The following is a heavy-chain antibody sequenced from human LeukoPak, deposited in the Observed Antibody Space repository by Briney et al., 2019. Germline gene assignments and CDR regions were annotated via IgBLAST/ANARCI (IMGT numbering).Heavy chain of an antibody. CDR1: GFTFSDYY. Sequence: PGGSLRLSCAASGFTFSDYYMSWIRQAPGKGLEWVSYISSSGSTIYYADSVKGRFTISRDNAKNSLYLQMNSLRAEDTAVYYCARDVCVSSWYIPYRYYYYYMDVWGKGTTVTISS. CDR2: ISSSGSTI. D-gene: IGHD6-13*01. J-gene: IGHJ6*03. CDR3: ARDVCVSSWYIPYRYYYYYMDV. V-gene: IGHV3-11*01.